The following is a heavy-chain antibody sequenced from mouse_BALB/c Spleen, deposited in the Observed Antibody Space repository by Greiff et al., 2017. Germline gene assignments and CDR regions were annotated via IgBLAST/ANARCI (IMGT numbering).Heavy chain of an antibody. D-gene: IGHD2-3*01. J-gene: IGHJ2*01. Sequence: VHVKQSGAELVKPGASVKLSCTASGFNIKDTYMHWVKQRPEQGLEWIGMIDPANGNTKYDPKFQGKATITAATSSNTAYLQLSSLTSEETAVYYCASFYDGYLYYFDYWGQGTTLTVAS. V-gene: IGHV14-3*02. CDR3: ASFYDGYLYYFDY. CDR1: GFNIKDTY. CDR2: IDPANGNT.